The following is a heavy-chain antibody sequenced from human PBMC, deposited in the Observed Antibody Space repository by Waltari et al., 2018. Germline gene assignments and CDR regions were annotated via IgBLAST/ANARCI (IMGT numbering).Heavy chain of an antibody. Sequence: EVQLVESGGGLVQPGGSLRLSCAASGFTFSSYEMNWVRQAPGKGLEWVSYISSSGSTIYYADSGKGRFTISRDNSKNTLYLQMNSLRAEDTAVYYCAREYCSSTSCYRDGMDVWGQGTTVTVSS. V-gene: IGHV3-48*03. CDR1: GFTFSSYE. D-gene: IGHD2-2*02. J-gene: IGHJ6*02. CDR3: AREYCSSTSCYRDGMDV. CDR2: ISSSGSTI.